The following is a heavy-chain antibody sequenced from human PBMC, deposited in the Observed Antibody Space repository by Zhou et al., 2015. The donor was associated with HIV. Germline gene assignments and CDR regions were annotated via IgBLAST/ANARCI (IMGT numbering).Heavy chain of an antibody. CDR3: ARDRGNTVAIKGVVSTP. CDR2: IIPILGIA. V-gene: IGHV1-69*08. Sequence: QVQLVQSGAEVKKPGSSVKVSCKASGGTFSSYTISWVRQAPGQGLEWMGRIIPILGIANYAQKFQGRVTITADKSTSTAYMELSSLRSEDTAVYYCARDRGNTVAIKGVVSTPWGRGNPSVTVSS. D-gene: IGHD4-23*01. CDR1: GGTFSSYT. J-gene: IGHJ5*02.